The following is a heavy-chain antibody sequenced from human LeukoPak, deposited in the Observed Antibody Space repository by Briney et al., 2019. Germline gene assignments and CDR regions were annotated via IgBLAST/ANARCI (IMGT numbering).Heavy chain of an antibody. J-gene: IGHJ3*02. CDR2: VHFSGTT. CDR1: GGSFSPYY. Sequence: SETLSLTCAVYGGSFSPYYWSWIRQPPGRGLEWIGYVHFSGTTSFNPSLKSRVTISVDTSKNQFSLRLSSVTAADTAVYYCVRVGGASSILSAFDIWGQGTMVTVSS. D-gene: IGHD6-6*01. CDR3: VRVGGASSILSAFDI. V-gene: IGHV4-59*01.